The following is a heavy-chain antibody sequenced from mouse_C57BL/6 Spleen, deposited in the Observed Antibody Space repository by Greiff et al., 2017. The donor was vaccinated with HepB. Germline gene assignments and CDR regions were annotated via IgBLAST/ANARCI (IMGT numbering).Heavy chain of an antibody. J-gene: IGHJ2*01. D-gene: IGHD2-5*01. V-gene: IGHV1-80*01. CDR2: IYPGDGDT. Sequence: QVQLQQSGAELVKPGASVKISCKASGYAFSSYWINWVKQRPGKGLEWIGQIYPGDGDTNYNGKFKGKATLTADKSSSTAYMQLSSLTSEDSAVYFCARKSNYYFDYWGQGTTLTVSS. CDR3: ARKSNYYFDY. CDR1: GYAFSSYW.